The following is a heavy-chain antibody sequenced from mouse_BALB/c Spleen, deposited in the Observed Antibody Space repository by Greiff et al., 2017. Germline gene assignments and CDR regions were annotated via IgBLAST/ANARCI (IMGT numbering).Heavy chain of an antibody. J-gene: IGHJ2*01. CDR1: GYSFTGYY. CDR3: ARGFYYYLDY. Sequence: VQLQQSGPELVKPGASVKISCKASGYSFTGYYMHWVKQSHVKSLEWIGRINPYNGATSYNQNFKDKASLTVDKSSSTAYMELHSLTSEDSAVYYCARGFYYYLDYWGQGTTLTVSS. V-gene: IGHV1-31*01. D-gene: IGHD2-3*01. CDR2: INPYNGAT.